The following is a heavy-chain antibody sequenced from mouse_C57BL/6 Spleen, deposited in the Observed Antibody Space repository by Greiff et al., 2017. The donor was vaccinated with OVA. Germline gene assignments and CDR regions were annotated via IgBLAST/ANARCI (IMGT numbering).Heavy chain of an antibody. Sequence: EVKLVESGGGLVKPGGSLKLSCAASGFTFSSCAMSWVRQTPEKRLEWVATISDGGSYTYYPDNVKGRFTISRDNAKNNLYLQMSHLKSEDTAMYYCARSYGDGGAWFAYWGKGTLVTVSA. J-gene: IGHJ3*01. D-gene: IGHD2-13*01. CDR3: ARSYGDGGAWFAY. CDR2: ISDGGSYT. V-gene: IGHV5-4*03. CDR1: GFTFSSCA.